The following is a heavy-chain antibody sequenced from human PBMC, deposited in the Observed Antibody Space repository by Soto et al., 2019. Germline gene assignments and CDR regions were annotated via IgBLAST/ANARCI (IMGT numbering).Heavy chain of an antibody. CDR2: IYYSVVT. CDR1: IFSIDNYY. Sequence: SETLSLTCTLSIFSIDNYYCNWIRQPPGNGLEWIGYIYYSVVTNYNPSLRSRVSISVDTSKNQFSLRLNSVTAADTAVYFCKSIDLKYWIDPWGQGTLVTVSS. CDR3: KSIDLKYWIDP. D-gene: IGHD3-9*01. J-gene: IGHJ5*02. V-gene: IGHV4-59*01.